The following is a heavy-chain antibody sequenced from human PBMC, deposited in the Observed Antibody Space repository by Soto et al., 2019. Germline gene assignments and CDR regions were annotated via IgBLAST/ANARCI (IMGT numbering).Heavy chain of an antibody. V-gene: IGHV3-23*01. D-gene: IGHD3-10*01. Sequence: GGSLRLSCAASGFTFSNYAMSWVRQAPGKGLEWVSGISGSGVSTYYADSVKGRFTISRDNSKNTLYLQMNSLRAEDTAVYYCAKDRSGSGTYYTSAYWGQGTLVTVSS. J-gene: IGHJ4*02. CDR2: ISGSGVST. CDR3: AKDRSGSGTYYTSAY. CDR1: GFTFSNYA.